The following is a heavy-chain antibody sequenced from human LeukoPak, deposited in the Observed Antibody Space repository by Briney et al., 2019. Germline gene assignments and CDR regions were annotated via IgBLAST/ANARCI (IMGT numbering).Heavy chain of an antibody. J-gene: IGHJ4*02. Sequence: GGSLRLSCAASGFTVSSNYMSWVRQAPGKGLEWVSVIYSGGSTYYADSVKGRFTISRDNSKNTLYLQMNSLRAEDTAVYYCAREHGDQNGDYFDYWGQGTLVTVSS. D-gene: IGHD4-17*01. CDR1: GFTVSSNY. CDR2: IYSGGST. CDR3: AREHGDQNGDYFDY. V-gene: IGHV3-53*01.